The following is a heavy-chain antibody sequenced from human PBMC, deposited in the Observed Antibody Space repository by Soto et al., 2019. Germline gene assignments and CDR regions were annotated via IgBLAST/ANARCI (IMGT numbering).Heavy chain of an antibody. CDR2: INHSGST. V-gene: IGHV4-34*01. J-gene: IGHJ6*02. CDR3: ARGVGYFWSGYFHYYYGMDV. D-gene: IGHD3-3*01. Sequence: ASETLSLTCAVYGGSFSGYYWSWIRQPPGKGLGWIGEINHSGSTNYNPSLKSRVTISVDTSKNQFSLKLSSVTAADTAVYYCARGVGYFWSGYFHYYYGMDVWGQGTTVTVS. CDR1: GGSFSGYY.